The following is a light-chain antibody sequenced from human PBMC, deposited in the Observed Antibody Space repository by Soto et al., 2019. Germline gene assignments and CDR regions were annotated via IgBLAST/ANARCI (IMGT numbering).Light chain of an antibody. V-gene: IGKV1-5*03. J-gene: IGKJ1*01. CDR1: QSISSW. CDR2: KAS. CDR3: QPYNTYPWT. Sequence: DIQMTQSPSTLSASVGDRVTITCRASQSISSWVAWYQQKPGKGPKLLIYKASHLESGVPSRFSGSGSGTEFTLTISSLQPGDFATYYCQPYNTYPWTFGHGTKVDIK.